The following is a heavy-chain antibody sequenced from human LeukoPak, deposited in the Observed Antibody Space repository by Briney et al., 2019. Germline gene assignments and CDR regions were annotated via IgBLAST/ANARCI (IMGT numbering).Heavy chain of an antibody. Sequence: SETLSLTCAVYGGSFSGYYWSWVRQPPGKGLEWIGEINHNGSTNYNPSLTSRGTISVHPSNNQFSLKLSSVTAADTAVYYCARGHLSNWFDPWGQGTLVTVSS. CDR1: GGSFSGYY. CDR3: ARGHLSNWFDP. V-gene: IGHV4-34*01. CDR2: INHNGST. J-gene: IGHJ5*02.